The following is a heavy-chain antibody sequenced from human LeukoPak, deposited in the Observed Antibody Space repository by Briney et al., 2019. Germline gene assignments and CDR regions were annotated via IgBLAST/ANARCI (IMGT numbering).Heavy chain of an antibody. J-gene: IGHJ5*02. CDR3: ARDGVGETPSYCSGGSCYSGGWFDP. CDR1: GFTFSSYS. V-gene: IGHV3-21*01. Sequence: GGSLRLSCAASGFTFSSYSMNGVRQAPGKGLEWVSSISSSSSYIYYADSVKGRFTISRDNAKHSPYLQMNSLRADDTAVYYCARDGVGETPSYCSGGSCYSGGWFDPWGQGTLVTVSS. CDR2: ISSSSSYI. D-gene: IGHD2-15*01.